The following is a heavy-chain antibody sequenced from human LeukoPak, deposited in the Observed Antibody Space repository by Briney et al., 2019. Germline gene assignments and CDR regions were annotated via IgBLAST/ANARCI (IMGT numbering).Heavy chain of an antibody. CDR3: ARDLYYYDSGGPDY. Sequence: SVKVSCKASGDTFSNYGLSWVRQAPGQGLEWMGRIMPTSGIANYAQKFQDRVTINTDESTSTVYMELNSLRSEDTAVYYCARDLYYYDSGGPDYWGQGTLVSVSS. CDR1: GDTFSNYG. V-gene: IGHV1-69*05. J-gene: IGHJ4*02. CDR2: IMPTSGIA. D-gene: IGHD3-22*01.